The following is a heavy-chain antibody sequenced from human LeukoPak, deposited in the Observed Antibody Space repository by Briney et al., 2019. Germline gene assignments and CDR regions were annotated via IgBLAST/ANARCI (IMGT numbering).Heavy chain of an antibody. J-gene: IGHJ5*02. CDR1: GFTFSSYG. CDR3: AKRYGSGSYPNWFDP. D-gene: IGHD3-10*01. CDR2: IRYDGSNK. Sequence: GGSLRLSCAASGFTFSSYGMHWVRQAPGKGLEWVAFIRYDGSNKYYADSVKGRFTISRDNSKNTLYLQMNSLRAEDTAVYYCAKRYGSGSYPNWFDPWGQGTLVTVSS. V-gene: IGHV3-30*02.